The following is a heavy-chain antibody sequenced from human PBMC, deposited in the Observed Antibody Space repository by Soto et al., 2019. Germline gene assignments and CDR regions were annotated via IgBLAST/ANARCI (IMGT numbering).Heavy chain of an antibody. CDR2: IWYDGSNK. CDR3: ARDRGQLALDY. D-gene: IGHD6-13*01. J-gene: IGHJ4*02. V-gene: IGHV3-33*01. Sequence: QVQLVESGGGVVQPGRSLRLSCAASGFTFSSYGMHWVRQAPGKGLEWVAVIWYDGSNKYYADSVKGRFTISRDNSKNTLYLQRNSLRAEDTAVYYCARDRGQLALDYWGQGTLVTVSS. CDR1: GFTFSSYG.